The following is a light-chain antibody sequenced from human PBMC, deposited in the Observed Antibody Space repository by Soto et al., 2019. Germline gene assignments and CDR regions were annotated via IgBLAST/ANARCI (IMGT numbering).Light chain of an antibody. CDR1: QSVSNN. Sequence: EIVFTKSPGTLSLSPGERATLSCRASQSVSNNYLAWYQQKPGQAPRLLIYGASTRATGIPDRFSGSGSGTEFTLTISSLQSEDFAVYYCQHYNNWLGAFGGGTKVDIK. CDR3: QHYNNWLGA. J-gene: IGKJ4*01. V-gene: IGKV3-15*01. CDR2: GAS.